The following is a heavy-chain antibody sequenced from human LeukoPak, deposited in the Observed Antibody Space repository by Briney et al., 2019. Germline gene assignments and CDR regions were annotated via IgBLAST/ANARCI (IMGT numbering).Heavy chain of an antibody. CDR2: IKQDGSEK. CDR3: ALSRTLDY. V-gene: IGHV3-7*01. CDR1: GFTFSSYW. D-gene: IGHD6-13*01. J-gene: IGHJ4*02. Sequence: GGSLRLSCAASGFTFSSYWMTWVRQAPGKGLEWVAQIKQDGSEKYYVDSVKGRFTISRDNAKNSLYLQMYSLRAEDTAVYYCALSRTLDYWGQGTLVTVSS.